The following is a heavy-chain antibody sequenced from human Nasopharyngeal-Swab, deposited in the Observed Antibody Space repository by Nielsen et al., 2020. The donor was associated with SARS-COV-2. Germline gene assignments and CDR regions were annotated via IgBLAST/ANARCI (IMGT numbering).Heavy chain of an antibody. CDR2: IYSGGST. V-gene: IGHV3-53*04. CDR3: ARDSLDYYDSSGLGY. CDR1: GFTVSSNY. J-gene: IGHJ4*02. Sequence: GESLKISCAASGFTVSSNYMSWVRQAPGKGLEWVSVIYSGGSTYYADSVKGRFTISRHNSKNTLYLQMNSLGAEDTAVYYCARDSLDYYDSSGLGYWGQGTLVTVSS. D-gene: IGHD3-22*01.